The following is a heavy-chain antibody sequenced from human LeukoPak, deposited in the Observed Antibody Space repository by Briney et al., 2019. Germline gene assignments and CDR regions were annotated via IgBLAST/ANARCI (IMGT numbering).Heavy chain of an antibody. V-gene: IGHV3-30*04. CDR2: ISYDGSKK. Sequence: GGSLRLSCAASGFTFSSYAMHWVRQAPGKGLEWVAVISYDGSKKYYADSVKGRFTISRDNSKNTLYLQMNSLRAEDTAVYYCAHRGKYSNYWSWIDAWGQGTLVTVSS. CDR3: AHRGKYSNYWSWIDA. CDR1: GFTFSSYA. D-gene: IGHD6-6*01. J-gene: IGHJ5*02.